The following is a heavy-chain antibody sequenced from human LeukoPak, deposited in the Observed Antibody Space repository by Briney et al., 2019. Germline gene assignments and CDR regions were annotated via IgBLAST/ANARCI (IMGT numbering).Heavy chain of an antibody. V-gene: IGHV4-39*01. J-gene: IGHJ4*02. CDR1: GASITSSSYY. D-gene: IGHD3-16*02. CDR2: MDYSGTT. Sequence: SETLSLTCTVSGASITSSSYYWGWLRQAPGKGLEWFGNMDYSGTTYYSPYLNSRVIISVDTSKNKFSLELKSVTAADTAVYYCARMVHNFDDVWGSYRSTGFDYWGQGALVTVSA. CDR3: ARMVHNFDDVWGSYRSTGFDY.